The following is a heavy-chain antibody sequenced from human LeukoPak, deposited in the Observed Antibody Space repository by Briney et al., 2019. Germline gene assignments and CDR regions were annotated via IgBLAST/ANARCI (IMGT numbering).Heavy chain of an antibody. D-gene: IGHD3-22*01. CDR2: ISSSSSYI. CDR3: ARDRGVVVIFDY. Sequence: SGGSLRLSCAASGFTFSSYSMNWVRQAPGKGLEWASSISSSSSYIYYADSVKGRFTISRDNAKNSLYLQMNSLRAEDTAVYYCARDRGVVVIFDYWGQGTLVTVSS. J-gene: IGHJ4*02. CDR1: GFTFSSYS. V-gene: IGHV3-21*01.